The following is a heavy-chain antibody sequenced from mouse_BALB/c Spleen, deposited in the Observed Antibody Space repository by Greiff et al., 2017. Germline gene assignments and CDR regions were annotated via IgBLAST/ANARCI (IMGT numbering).Heavy chain of an antibody. Sequence: EVMLVESGGGLVQPGGSLKLSCAASGFDFSRYWMSWVRQAPGKGLEWIGEINPDSSTINYTPSLKDKFIISRDNAKNTLYLQMSKVRSEDTALYYCARPRGDGIYYGNYEAWFAYWGQGTLVTVSA. CDR1: GFDFSRYW. J-gene: IGHJ3*01. CDR3: ARPRGDGIYYGNYEAWFAY. CDR2: INPDSSTI. V-gene: IGHV4-1*02. D-gene: IGHD2-1*01.